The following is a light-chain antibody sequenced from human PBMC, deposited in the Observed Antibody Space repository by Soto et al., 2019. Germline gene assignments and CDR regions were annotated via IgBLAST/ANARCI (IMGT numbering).Light chain of an antibody. Sequence: QSDLTQPASVSGSPGQSITISCTGTSSDIGGYNYVSWYQQHPGKAPKLMIYDVSDRPSGVSNRFSGSKSGNTAYLTISGLQAEDEADYYCASYASSNTVLFGGGTKLTVL. CDR3: ASYASSNTVL. CDR2: DVS. J-gene: IGLJ2*01. CDR1: SSDIGGYNY. V-gene: IGLV2-14*03.